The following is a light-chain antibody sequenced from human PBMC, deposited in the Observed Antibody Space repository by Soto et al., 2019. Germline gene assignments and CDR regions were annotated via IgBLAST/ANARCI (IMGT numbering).Light chain of an antibody. J-gene: IGLJ2*01. CDR3: QAWDSSYAWGV. CDR2: QDS. V-gene: IGLV3-1*01. CDR1: KLGDKY. Sequence: SYELTQPPSVSVSPGQTASITCSGDKLGDKYACWYQQKPGQSPVLVIYQDSKRPSGIPERFSGSNSGNTATLTISGTQAMDEADYYCQAWDSSYAWGVFGGGTKLTVL.